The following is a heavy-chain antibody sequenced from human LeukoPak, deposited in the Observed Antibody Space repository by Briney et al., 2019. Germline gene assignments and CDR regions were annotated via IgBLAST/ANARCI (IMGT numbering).Heavy chain of an antibody. J-gene: IGHJ4*02. Sequence: PSETLSLTCAVHGGSLSGYYWSWIRQPPGKGLEWIGEINHSGSTNYNPSLKSRVTISVDTSKNQFSLKLSSVTAADTAVYYCARGNSDPHYYDSSGQLAPDWGQGTLVTVSS. CDR1: GGSLSGYY. CDR2: INHSGST. V-gene: IGHV4-34*01. CDR3: ARGNSDPHYYDSSGQLAPD. D-gene: IGHD3-22*01.